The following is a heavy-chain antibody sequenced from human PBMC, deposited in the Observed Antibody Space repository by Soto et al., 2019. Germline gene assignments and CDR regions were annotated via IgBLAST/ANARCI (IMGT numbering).Heavy chain of an antibody. CDR3: ARRMGNNYREGAFDL. Sequence: GESLKISCQGSGYSFTSSWIAWVRQMPGKGLEWMGIIYPDDSDTRYSPSFQGRVTISADKSINTAYLQWSSLKASDTAMHYCARRMGNNYREGAFDLWGQGTMVTVSS. V-gene: IGHV5-51*01. CDR2: IYPDDSDT. J-gene: IGHJ3*01. D-gene: IGHD4-17*01. CDR1: GYSFTSSW.